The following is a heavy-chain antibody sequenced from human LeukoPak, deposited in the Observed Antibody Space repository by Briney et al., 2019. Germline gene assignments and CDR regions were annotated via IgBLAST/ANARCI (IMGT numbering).Heavy chain of an antibody. CDR3: TVGNWGLDY. J-gene: IGHJ4*02. Sequence: PGGSLRLSCAASGFTFSSYWMSWVRQAPGKGLEWVANIKQDGSEKYYVDSVKGRFIISRDNANSSLYLQMNSLRAEDTAVYYCTVGNWGLDYWGQGTLVTVSS. CDR2: IKQDGSEK. D-gene: IGHD7-27*01. CDR1: GFTFSSYW. V-gene: IGHV3-7*01.